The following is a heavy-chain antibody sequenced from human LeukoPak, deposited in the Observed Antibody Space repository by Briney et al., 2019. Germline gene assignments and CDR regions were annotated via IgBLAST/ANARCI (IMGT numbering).Heavy chain of an antibody. D-gene: IGHD5-24*01. J-gene: IGHJ6*02. Sequence: PGTSLRLSCTASGFSFSNYAFLWVRQAPGKGLEWVAIISYDGSNEYYADSLKGRFTISRDNSQNTLYLQMNSLRPEDTGVYFCAKDGTLLGSGYNYYYGMDAWGQGTTVTVSS. V-gene: IGHV3-30-3*01. CDR3: AKDGTLLGSGYNYYYGMDA. CDR2: ISYDGSNE. CDR1: GFSFSNYA.